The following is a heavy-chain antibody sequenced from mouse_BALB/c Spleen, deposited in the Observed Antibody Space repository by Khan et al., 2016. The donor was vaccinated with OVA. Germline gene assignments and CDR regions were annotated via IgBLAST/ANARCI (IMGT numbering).Heavy chain of an antibody. Sequence: EVELVESGGGLVQPGGSRKLSCAASGFPFSSFGMHWVRQAPEKGLEWVAYIGSDSNTIYYADTVKGRFTISRDDPKNSLVLQMTSLRSEDTAMYYFANFPYWSWFASRGQGNLVNGS. CDR1: GFPFSSFG. V-gene: IGHV5-17*02. D-gene: IGHD1-1*01. CDR2: IGSDSNTI. J-gene: IGHJ3*01. CDR3: ANFPYWSWFAS.